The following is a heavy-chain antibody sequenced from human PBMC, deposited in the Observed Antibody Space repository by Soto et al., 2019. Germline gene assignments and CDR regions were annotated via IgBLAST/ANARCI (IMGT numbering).Heavy chain of an antibody. Sequence: LSLTCSLSGASITSTTYFWSWIRQPPGKGLEWVGSIYYSVKTHYNPSLKSRTTISVDRSRNQFSLQVSSVTAADTAVYYCAKNLTTTGRFDXWGQGTVVTVSX. CDR2: IYYSVKT. V-gene: IGHV4-39*01. CDR1: GASITSTTYF. CDR3: AKNLTTTGRFDX. D-gene: IGHD1-1*01. J-gene: IGHJ4*02.